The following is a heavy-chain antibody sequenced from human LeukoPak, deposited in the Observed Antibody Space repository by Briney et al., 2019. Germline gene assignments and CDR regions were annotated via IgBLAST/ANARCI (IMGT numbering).Heavy chain of an antibody. CDR3: ARGPRGAFDI. D-gene: IGHD3-10*01. V-gene: IGHV3-30*04. CDR2: ISYDGSNK. Sequence: GGSLRLSCAASGFTFSSYAMHWVRQAPGKGLEWVAVISYDGSNKYYADSVKGRFTISRDNSKNTLYLQMNSRRAEDTAVYYCARGPRGAFDIWGQGTMVTVSS. CDR1: GFTFSSYA. J-gene: IGHJ3*02.